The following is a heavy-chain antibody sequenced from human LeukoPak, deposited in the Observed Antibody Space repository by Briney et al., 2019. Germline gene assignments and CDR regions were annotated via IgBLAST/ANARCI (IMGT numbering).Heavy chain of an antibody. V-gene: IGHV1-2*02. CDR3: ARAFSLRWAPINPFDY. CDR2: INPNSGGT. CDR1: GYTFTGYY. J-gene: IGHJ4*02. Sequence: ASVKVSCKTSGYTFTGYYMHWVRQAPGQGLEWMGWINPNSGGTNYAQKFQGRVTMTRDTSISTAYMELSRLRSDDTAVYYCARAFSLRWAPINPFDYWGQGTLVTVSS. D-gene: IGHD4-23*01.